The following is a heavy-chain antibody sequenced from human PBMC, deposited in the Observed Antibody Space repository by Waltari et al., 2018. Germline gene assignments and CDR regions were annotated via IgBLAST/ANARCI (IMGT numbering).Heavy chain of an antibody. CDR1: GFIFTSYA. J-gene: IGHJ4*02. CDR2: ISGSGGTT. D-gene: IGHD3-3*01. V-gene: IGHV3-23*01. Sequence: EVQLLESGGGLVQPGGSLRLSCAASGFIFTSYAMSWVRQAPGEGLEWGSGISGSGGTTYYAASVKGRLTISRDNSNDTVYLQMNSLTAEDTAVYYCAKTQDFDFWSGSYFDHWGQGALVNVFS. CDR3: AKTQDFDFWSGSYFDH.